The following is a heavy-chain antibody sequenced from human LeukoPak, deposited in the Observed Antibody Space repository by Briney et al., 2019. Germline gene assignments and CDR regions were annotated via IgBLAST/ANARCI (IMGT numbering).Heavy chain of an antibody. D-gene: IGHD4-17*01. CDR1: GGSISSSNW. V-gene: IGHV4-4*02. CDR3: ARAFGDYGDYAQYYFDY. J-gene: IGHJ4*02. Sequence: PSGTLSLTCAVSGGSISSSNWWSWVRQPPGKGLEWIGEIYHSGSTNYNPSLKSRVTISVDKSKNQFSLKLSSVTAADTAVYYCARAFGDYGDYAQYYFDYWGQGTLVTVSS. CDR2: IYHSGST.